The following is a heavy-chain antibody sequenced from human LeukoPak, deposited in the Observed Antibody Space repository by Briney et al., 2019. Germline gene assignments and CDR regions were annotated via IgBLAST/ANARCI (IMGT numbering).Heavy chain of an antibody. CDR2: INSDGSST. Sequence: GGSLRLSCAASGFTFSSYWMHWVRQAPGKGLVWVSRINSDGSSTSYADSVKGRYTISRDNAKNTLYLQMNSQRAEDTAVYYCAITHLTGYHKYMGVWGKGTTVTISS. V-gene: IGHV3-74*01. CDR3: AITHLTGYHKYMGV. J-gene: IGHJ6*03. CDR1: GFTFSSYW. D-gene: IGHD3-9*01.